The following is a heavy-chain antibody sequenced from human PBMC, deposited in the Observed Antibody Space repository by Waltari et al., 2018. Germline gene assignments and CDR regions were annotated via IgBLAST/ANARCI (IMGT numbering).Heavy chain of an antibody. V-gene: IGHV3-43*01. J-gene: IGHJ6*02. Sequence: EVQLVESGGGVVRSGGSLRLYCAGSGFIFADYNINWVRQPPGKGLEWVALITWDGVSTSYADSVKGRFTISRDNSKNSVHLQMNSLRTEDTAFYYCARLRADDYLYGMDVWGQGTTVTVSS. CDR2: ITWDGVST. CDR3: ARLRADDYLYGMDV. CDR1: GFIFADYN.